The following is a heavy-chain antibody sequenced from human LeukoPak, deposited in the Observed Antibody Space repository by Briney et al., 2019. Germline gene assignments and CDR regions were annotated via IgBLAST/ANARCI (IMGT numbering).Heavy chain of an antibody. CDR2: INHSGST. Sequence: PSETLSLTCAVYGGSFSGYYWSWIRQPPGKGLEWIGEINHSGSTNYNPSLKSRVTISVDTSKNQFSLKLSSVTAADTAVYYCARVPVYSYGLYYFDYWGQGTLVTVSS. V-gene: IGHV4-34*01. J-gene: IGHJ4*02. CDR1: GGSFSGYY. D-gene: IGHD5-18*01. CDR3: ARVPVYSYGLYYFDY.